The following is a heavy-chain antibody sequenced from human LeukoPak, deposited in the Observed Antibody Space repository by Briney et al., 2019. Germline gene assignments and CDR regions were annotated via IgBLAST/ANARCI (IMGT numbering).Heavy chain of an antibody. CDR3: AKDSGDSPEYFQH. CDR1: GFTFSSYA. Sequence: PGGSLRLSCTASGFTFSSYAMSWVRQAPGKGLEWVSAISGSGGSTYYADSVRGRFAISRDNSKNTLYLQMNSLRAEDTAVYYCAKDSGDSPEYFQHWGQGTLVTVSS. V-gene: IGHV3-23*01. D-gene: IGHD4-17*01. CDR2: ISGSGGST. J-gene: IGHJ1*01.